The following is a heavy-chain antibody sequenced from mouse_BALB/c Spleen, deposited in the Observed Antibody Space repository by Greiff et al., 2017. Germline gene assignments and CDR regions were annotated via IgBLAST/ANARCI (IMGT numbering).Heavy chain of an antibody. V-gene: IGHV1S127*01. CDR1: GYSFTSYW. CDR2: IDPSDSET. J-gene: IGHJ4*01. CDR3: ARDYYGSSSYAMDY. D-gene: IGHD1-1*01. Sequence: VQLQQSGPQLVRPGASVKISCKASGYSFTSYWMHWVKQRPGQGLEWIGMIDPSDSETRLNQKFKDKATLTVDKSSSTAYMQLSSPTSEDSAVYYCARDYYGSSSYAMDYWGQGTSVTVSS.